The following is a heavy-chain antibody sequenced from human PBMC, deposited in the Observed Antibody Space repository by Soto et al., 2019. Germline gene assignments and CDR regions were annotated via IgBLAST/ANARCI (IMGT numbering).Heavy chain of an antibody. J-gene: IGHJ6*02. CDR1: GGTFSSYA. D-gene: IGHD1-26*01. CDR3: ARVREYSGSPPGGGYYGMDV. CDR2: IIPIFGTG. Sequence: QVQLVQSGAEVKKPGSSVKVSCKASGGTFSSYAISWVRQAPGQGLEWMGGIIPIFGTGNYAQKFQGRVTITADESTSTAYMGLSSLGSEDTDVYYCARVREYSGSPPGGGYYGMDVWGQGTTVTVSS. V-gene: IGHV1-69*01.